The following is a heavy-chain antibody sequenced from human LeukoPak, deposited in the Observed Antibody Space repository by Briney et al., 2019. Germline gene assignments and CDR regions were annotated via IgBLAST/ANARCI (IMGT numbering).Heavy chain of an antibody. Sequence: SETLSLTCTVSGGSISSYYWSWIRQPPGKGVEWIGYIYYSGSTNYNPSLKSRVTISVDTSKNQFSLKLSSVTAADTAVYYCASVPVYGGNSGLFDPWGQGTLVTVSS. CDR1: GGSISSYY. D-gene: IGHD4-23*01. J-gene: IGHJ5*02. CDR2: IYYSGST. V-gene: IGHV4-59*01. CDR3: ASVPVYGGNSGLFDP.